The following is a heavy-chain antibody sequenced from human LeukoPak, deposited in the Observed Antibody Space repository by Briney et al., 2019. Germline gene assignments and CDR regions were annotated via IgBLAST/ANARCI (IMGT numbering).Heavy chain of an antibody. Sequence: PGGSLRLSCAASGFTFDDYAMHWVRQAPGKGLEWVSGISWNSGSIGYADSVKGRFTISRDNAKNSLYLQMNSLRAEDTALYYCAKDGSSGDFDYWGQGTLVTVSS. V-gene: IGHV3-9*01. CDR3: AKDGSSGDFDY. CDR1: GFTFDDYA. CDR2: ISWNSGSI. J-gene: IGHJ4*02. D-gene: IGHD1-26*01.